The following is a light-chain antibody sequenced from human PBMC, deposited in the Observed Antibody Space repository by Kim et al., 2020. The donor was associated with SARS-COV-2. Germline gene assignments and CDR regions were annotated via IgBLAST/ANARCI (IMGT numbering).Light chain of an antibody. Sequence: ASVGDRVTITGRASQDIRNDLGWYQQNPGRAPKRLIYGASSLQSGVPSRFSGTGSGTEFTLTISSLQPEDFATYFCLQHNSYPITFGQGTRLEIK. CDR2: GAS. V-gene: IGKV1-17*01. CDR1: QDIRND. J-gene: IGKJ5*01. CDR3: LQHNSYPIT.